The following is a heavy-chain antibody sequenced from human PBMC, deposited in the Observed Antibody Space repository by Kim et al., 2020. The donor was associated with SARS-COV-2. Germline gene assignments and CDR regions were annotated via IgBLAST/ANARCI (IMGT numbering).Heavy chain of an antibody. D-gene: IGHD3-10*01. CDR2: INSDGSST. CDR3: ARDVGRWFGEGTPLDY. CDR1: GFTFSSYW. Sequence: GGSLRLSCAASGFTFSSYWMHWVRQAPGKGLVWVSRINSDGSSTSYADSVKGRFTISRDNAKNTLYLQMNSLRAEDTAVYYCARDVGRWFGEGTPLDYWGHGTLVTVSS. J-gene: IGHJ4*01. V-gene: IGHV3-74*01.